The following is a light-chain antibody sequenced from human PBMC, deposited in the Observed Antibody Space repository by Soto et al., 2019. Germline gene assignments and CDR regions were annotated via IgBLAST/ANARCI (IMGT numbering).Light chain of an antibody. Sequence: DIQMTQSPSSLSASVGDRVTITCRASQSISSYLNWYQQKPGKAPKLLIYAASSLQSGVPSRFSGSGSGTDFTLTISSLQPEDFATYYCQQSYSTITFGQGTRPEIK. V-gene: IGKV1-39*01. CDR3: QQSYSTIT. CDR2: AAS. CDR1: QSISSY. J-gene: IGKJ5*01.